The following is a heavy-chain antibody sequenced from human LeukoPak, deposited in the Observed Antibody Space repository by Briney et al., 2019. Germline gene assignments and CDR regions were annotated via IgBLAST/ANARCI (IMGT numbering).Heavy chain of an antibody. CDR1: GFTFSSYG. CDR3: ARDRYTAMVPDAFDI. Sequence: GGSLRLSCAASGFTFSSYGMHWVRQAPGKGLEWVAVIWYDGSNKYHADSVKGRFTISRDNSKNTLYLQMNSLRAEDTAVYYCARDRYTAMVPDAFDIWGQGTMVTASS. V-gene: IGHV3-33*01. D-gene: IGHD5-18*01. CDR2: IWYDGSNK. J-gene: IGHJ3*02.